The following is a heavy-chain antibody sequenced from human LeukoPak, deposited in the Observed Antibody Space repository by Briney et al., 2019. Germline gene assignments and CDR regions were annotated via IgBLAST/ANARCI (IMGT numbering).Heavy chain of an antibody. CDR2: IRYDGSNK. CDR3: AKDRVVVVPAPGY. V-gene: IGHV3-30*02. CDR1: GFTFSSYG. Sequence: GGSLRLSCAAFGFTFSSYGMHWVRQAPGKGLEWVAFIRYDGSNKYYADSVKGRFTISRDNSKNTLYLQMNSLRAEDTAVYYCAKDRVVVVPAPGYWGQGTLVTVSS. J-gene: IGHJ4*02. D-gene: IGHD2-2*01.